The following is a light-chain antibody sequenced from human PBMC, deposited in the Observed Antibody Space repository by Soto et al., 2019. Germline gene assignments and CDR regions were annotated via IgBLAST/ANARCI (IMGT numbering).Light chain of an antibody. CDR1: SSSKW. CDR2: DVS. CDR3: QQTTDFT. J-gene: IGKJ2*01. V-gene: IGKV1-5*01. Sequence: DIQMTQSPSTLAASVGDTVTMTCRSSSKWLAWYQKKPGKAPKLLIYDVSNLERGVPPRFSGSTSGAESTLTITGLQPDDLGTYYCQQTTDFTFGQGTKVEIK.